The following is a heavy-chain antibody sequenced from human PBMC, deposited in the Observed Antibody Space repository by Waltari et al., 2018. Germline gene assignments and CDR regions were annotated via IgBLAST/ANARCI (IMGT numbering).Heavy chain of an antibody. CDR3: ASDTRYYYMDV. CDR2: ISYDGSNK. Sequence: QVQLVESGGGVVQPGRSLRLSCAASGFTFSSYAMHWVRQAPGKGLEWVAVISYDGSNKYYADSVKGRFTISRDNSKNTLYLQMNSLRAEDTAVYYCASDTRYYYMDVWGKGTTVTISS. CDR1: GFTFSSYA. V-gene: IGHV3-30-3*01. J-gene: IGHJ6*03. D-gene: IGHD1-26*01.